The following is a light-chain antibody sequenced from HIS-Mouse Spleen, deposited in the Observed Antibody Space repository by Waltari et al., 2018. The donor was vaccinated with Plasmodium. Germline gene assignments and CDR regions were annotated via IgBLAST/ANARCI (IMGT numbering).Light chain of an antibody. J-gene: IGLJ3*02. CDR1: VLAKKY. V-gene: IGLV3-27*01. CDR3: YSAADNNLV. CDR2: KDS. Sequence: SYELTQPSSVSVSPGQTARITCSGDVLAKKYARWFQQKSGQAPVLVIYKDSERPSGVPERFSGSSSGTRVTLTISGAQDEDGADYYCYSAADNNLVFGGGTKLTVL.